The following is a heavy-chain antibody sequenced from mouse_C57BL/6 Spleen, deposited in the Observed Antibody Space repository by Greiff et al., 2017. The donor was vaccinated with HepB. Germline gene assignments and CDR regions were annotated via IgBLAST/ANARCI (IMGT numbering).Heavy chain of an antibody. Sequence: DVQLQESGGGLVKPGGSLKLSCAASGFTFSSYTMSWVRQTPEKRLEWVATISGGGGNTYYPDSVKGRFTISRDNAKNTLYLQMSSLRSEDTALYYCARQTSFDYWGQGTTLTVSS. CDR2: ISGGGGNT. CDR3: ARQTSFDY. CDR1: GFTFSSYT. V-gene: IGHV5-9*01. J-gene: IGHJ2*01.